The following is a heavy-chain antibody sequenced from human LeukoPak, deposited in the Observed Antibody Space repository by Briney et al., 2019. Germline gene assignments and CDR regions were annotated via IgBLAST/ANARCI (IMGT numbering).Heavy chain of an antibody. V-gene: IGHV1-46*01. CDR3: ARDVVVVGATQVGVVEDY. CDR2: INPSGGSA. J-gene: IGHJ4*02. Sequence: ASVKVSCKASGYTFTSYYIHWVRQAPGQGLEWMGIINPSGGSASYAQKFQGRVTMTRDTSTSTVYMELSSLRSEDTAVYYCARDVVVVGATQVGVVEDYWGQGTLVTVSS. CDR1: GYTFTSYY. D-gene: IGHD2-15*01.